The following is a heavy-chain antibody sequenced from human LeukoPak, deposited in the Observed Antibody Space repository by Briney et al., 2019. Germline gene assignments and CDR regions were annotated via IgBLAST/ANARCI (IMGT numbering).Heavy chain of an antibody. V-gene: IGHV3-20*04. Sequence: SGGSLRLSCAASGFTFDDYGMSWVRQAPGKGLELVSGINWNGGSTGYADSVKGRFTISRDNAKNSLYLQMNSLRAEDTALYYCARVTIFGHYYYYMDVWGKGTTVTVSS. J-gene: IGHJ6*03. CDR3: ARVTIFGHYYYYMDV. CDR2: INWNGGST. CDR1: GFTFDDYG. D-gene: IGHD3-3*01.